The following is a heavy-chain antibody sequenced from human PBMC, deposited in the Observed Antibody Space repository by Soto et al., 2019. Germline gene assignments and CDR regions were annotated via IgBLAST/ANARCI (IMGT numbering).Heavy chain of an antibody. CDR1: GGTFSSYA. J-gene: IGHJ6*03. CDR3: ARGRREQLVDYYYYMDV. Sequence: ASVKVSCKASGGTFSSYAISWVRQAPRQGLEWMGWIIPNSGSTGYAQKFQGRVTMTRNTSISTAYMELSGLRSEDTAVYYCARGRREQLVDYYYYMDVWGKGTTVTVS. CDR2: IIPNSGST. V-gene: IGHV1-8*02. D-gene: IGHD6-6*01.